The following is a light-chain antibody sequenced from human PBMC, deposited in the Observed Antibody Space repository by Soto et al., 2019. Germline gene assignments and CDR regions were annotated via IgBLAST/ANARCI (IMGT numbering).Light chain of an antibody. CDR1: QSVDIN. CDR3: QQYHNWYT. Sequence: EIVLTPSPATLSVSPGERVTLSCRASQSVDINLSWFKQKPGQAPRLLIYGASTRATGIPARFSGSGAGTEFTLTISSLQSEDFAVYYCQQYHNWYTFGQGTELEIK. CDR2: GAS. V-gene: IGKV3-15*01. J-gene: IGKJ2*01.